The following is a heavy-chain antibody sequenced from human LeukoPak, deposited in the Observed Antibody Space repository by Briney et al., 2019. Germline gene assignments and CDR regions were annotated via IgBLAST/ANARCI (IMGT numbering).Heavy chain of an antibody. CDR2: ISAYDGNT. D-gene: IGHD6-13*01. V-gene: IGHV1-18*01. CDR3: AREVGYSSSWYARDY. J-gene: IGHJ4*02. Sequence: ASVKVSCKASGYTFTSYGISWVRQAPGQGLEWMGWISAYDGNTNYAQKLQGRVTMTTDTSTSTAYMELRSLRSDDTAVYYCAREVGYSSSWYARDYWGQGTLVTVSS. CDR1: GYTFTSYG.